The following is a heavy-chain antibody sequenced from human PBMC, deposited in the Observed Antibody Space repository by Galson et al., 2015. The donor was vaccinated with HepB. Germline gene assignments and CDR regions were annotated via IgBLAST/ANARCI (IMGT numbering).Heavy chain of an antibody. D-gene: IGHD2-2*01. CDR3: ARHESESKTYAADN. J-gene: IGHJ4*02. CDR2: FYYTGNT. CDR1: GGSISSSSYY. V-gene: IGHV4-39*01. Sequence: LSLTCTVSGGSISSSSYYWGWLRQPPGKGLEWIGSFYYTGNTHYNPSLKSRVTISGDTPKNQFSLKLNSVTAADTAVYYCARHESESKTYAADNWGQGTLVTASS.